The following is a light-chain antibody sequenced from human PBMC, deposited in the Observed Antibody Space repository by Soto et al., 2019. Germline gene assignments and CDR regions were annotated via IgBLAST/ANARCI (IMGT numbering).Light chain of an antibody. Sequence: QCSLNQGPSASGSLGQSFTMSCTGTISDIGAYIYVSWYQQHPGKAPKLMISEVSRRPSGVPERFSGSKSGNTASLTVSGLQADDEAHYYCRSYAGSNNFVFGTGTKVTVL. CDR3: RSYAGSNNFV. CDR2: EVS. J-gene: IGLJ1*01. V-gene: IGLV2-8*01. CDR1: ISDIGAYIY.